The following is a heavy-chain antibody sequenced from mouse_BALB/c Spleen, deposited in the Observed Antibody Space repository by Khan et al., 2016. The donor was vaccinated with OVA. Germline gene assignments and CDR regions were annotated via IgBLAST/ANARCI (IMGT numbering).Heavy chain of an antibody. V-gene: IGHV5-6-5*01. D-gene: IGHD2-1*01. J-gene: IGHJ4*01. CDR1: GFTFSSYA. Sequence: EVELVESGGGLVKPGGSLKLSCAASGFTFSSYAMSWVRQTPEKRLEWVASISSGASTYYPDSVNGRFTISRDNARNILYLQTSSLRSEDTDMYYCARGCGNFVNPQYAMDYWGQGTSVTVSS. CDR2: ISSGAST. CDR3: ARGCGNFVNPQYAMDY.